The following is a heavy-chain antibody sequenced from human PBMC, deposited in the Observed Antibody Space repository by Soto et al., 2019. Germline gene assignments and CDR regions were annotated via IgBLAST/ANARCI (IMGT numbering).Heavy chain of an antibody. CDR1: GFTFSDYD. Sequence: QVQLVESGGGVVQPGRSLRISCAASGFTFSDYDMHWVRQAPGKGLEWVAVISYDGSNRYYADSVKGRFTVSRDNSRNTLYLQMNSLRPDDTAVYYCAKGRCISTSCRVSYGMDVWGQGTTVTVSS. CDR3: AKGRCISTSCRVSYGMDV. CDR2: ISYDGSNR. D-gene: IGHD2-2*01. J-gene: IGHJ6*02. V-gene: IGHV3-30*18.